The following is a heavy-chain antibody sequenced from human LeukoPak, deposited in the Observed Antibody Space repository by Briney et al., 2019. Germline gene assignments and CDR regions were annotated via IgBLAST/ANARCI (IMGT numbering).Heavy chain of an antibody. D-gene: IGHD3-22*01. CDR2: ISYDGSNK. J-gene: IGHJ4*02. CDR3: ARALIVVANFDY. V-gene: IGHV3-30*03. CDR1: GFTFSSYG. Sequence: GGSLRLSCAASGFTFSSYGMQWVRQAPGKGLEWVAVISYDGSNKYYADSVKGRFTISRDNSKNTLYLQMNSLRAEDTAVYYCARALIVVANFDYWGQGTLVTVSS.